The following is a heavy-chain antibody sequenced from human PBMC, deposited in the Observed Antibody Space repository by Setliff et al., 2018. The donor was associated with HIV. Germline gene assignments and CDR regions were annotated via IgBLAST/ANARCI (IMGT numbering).Heavy chain of an antibody. CDR2: IIPVFGET. CDR3: ARDLAY. V-gene: IGHV1-69*05. J-gene: IGHJ4*02. Sequence: SVKVSCKASGYTFISYGISWVRQAPGQGLEWMGRIIPVFGETNYAQKFQGRVTITTDESTSTAYMELSGLRSEDMAVYFCARDLAYWGQGTLVTVSS. CDR1: GYTFISYG.